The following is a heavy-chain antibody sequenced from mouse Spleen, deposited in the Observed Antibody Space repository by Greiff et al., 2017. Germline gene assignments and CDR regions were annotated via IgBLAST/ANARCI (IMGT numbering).Heavy chain of an antibody. Sequence: QVQLQQPGTELVKPGASVKRSCKASGYTFTSYWRHWVKQRPGQGLEWIGNINPSNGGTNYNEKFKSKATLTVDKSSSTAYMQLSSLTSEDSAVYYCASDSSGYDAMDYWGQGTSVTVSS. V-gene: IGHV1-53*01. CDR2: INPSNGGT. CDR1: GYTFTSYW. CDR3: ASDSSGYDAMDY. D-gene: IGHD3-2*01. J-gene: IGHJ4*01.